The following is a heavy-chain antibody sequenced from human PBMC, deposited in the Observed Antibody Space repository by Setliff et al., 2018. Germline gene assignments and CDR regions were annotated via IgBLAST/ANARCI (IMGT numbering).Heavy chain of an antibody. CDR1: GFSFSTFG. CDR2: ISPYSGES. CDR3: TRSRAPRVVLAADFDL. D-gene: IGHD3-16*01. Sequence: GASVKVSCKTSGFSFSTFGFSWVRQASGQGLEWMGWISPYSGESNYAQKFQDRLTVTADTSTKTTYMELRSLTSDDTAVYFCTRSRAPRVVLAADFDLWGQGTLVTVSS. J-gene: IGHJ4*02. V-gene: IGHV1-18*01.